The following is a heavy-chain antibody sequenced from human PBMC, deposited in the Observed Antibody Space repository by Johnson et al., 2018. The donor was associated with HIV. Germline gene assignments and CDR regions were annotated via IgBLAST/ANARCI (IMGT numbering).Heavy chain of an antibody. J-gene: IGHJ3*02. V-gene: IGHV3-30*04. Sequence: QMQLVESGGGVVQPGRSLRLSCAASGFTFSSYAMHWVRQAPGKGLEWVAVISYDGSNKYYADSVKGRFTISRDNSKNTLYLQMNSLRAEDTAVYYCAIVGIFGVAPDDAFDIWGQGTMVTVSS. CDR3: AIVGIFGVAPDDAFDI. CDR1: GFTFSSYA. D-gene: IGHD3-3*01. CDR2: ISYDGSNK.